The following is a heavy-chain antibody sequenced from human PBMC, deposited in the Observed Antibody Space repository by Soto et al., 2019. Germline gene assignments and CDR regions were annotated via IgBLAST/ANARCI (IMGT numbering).Heavy chain of an antibody. CDR3: ARGWGEYSNYGDAFDI. D-gene: IGHD4-4*01. CDR2: IYYSGST. J-gene: IGHJ3*02. V-gene: IGHV4-59*01. Sequence: SETLSLTCTVSGGSISSYYWSWIRQPPGKGLEWIGYIYYSGSTNYNPSLKSRVTISVDTSKNQFSLKLSSVTAAATAVYYGARGWGEYSNYGDAFDIWGQGTMVTVSS. CDR1: GGSISSYY.